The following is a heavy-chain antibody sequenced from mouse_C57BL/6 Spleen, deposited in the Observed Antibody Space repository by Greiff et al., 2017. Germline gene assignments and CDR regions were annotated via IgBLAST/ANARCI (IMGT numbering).Heavy chain of an antibody. V-gene: IGHV1-52*01. D-gene: IGHD4-1*01. CDR2: IYPSDSAT. CDR1: GYTFTSYW. CDR3: ARLGKFSY. Sequence: QVHVKQPGAELVRPGSSVKLSCKASGYTFTSYWMHWVKQRPIQGLEWIGNIYPSDSATHYNQKFKDKATLTVDKSSSTAYMQLSSLTSEHSAVYYCARLGKFSYWGQGTTLTVAA. J-gene: IGHJ2*01.